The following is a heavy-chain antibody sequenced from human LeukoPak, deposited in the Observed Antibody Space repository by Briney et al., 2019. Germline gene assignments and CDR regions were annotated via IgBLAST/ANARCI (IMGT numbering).Heavy chain of an antibody. CDR3: ARGVGQLLYVWFGP. CDR1: GYSISSGYY. Sequence: SEALSLTCTVSGYSISSGYYWGWIRQPPGKGLEWIGSIYHSGSTYYNPSLKSRVTISVDTSKNQFSLKLSSVTAADTAVYYCARGVGQLLYVWFGPWGQGTLVTVSS. J-gene: IGHJ5*02. V-gene: IGHV4-38-2*02. CDR2: IYHSGST. D-gene: IGHD2-2*02.